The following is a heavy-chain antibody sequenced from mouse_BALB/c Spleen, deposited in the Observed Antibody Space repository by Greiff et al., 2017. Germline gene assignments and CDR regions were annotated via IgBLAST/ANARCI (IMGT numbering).Heavy chain of an antibody. V-gene: IGHV1-26*01. D-gene: IGHD1-2*01. CDR3: ASPGTTATGYAMDY. J-gene: IGHJ4*01. Sequence: EVQLQQSGPELVKPGASVKISCKASGYSFTGYYMHWVKQSHVKSLEWIGRINPYNGATSYNQNFKDKASLTVDKSSSTAYMELHSLTSEDSAVYYCASPGTTATGYAMDYWGQGTSVTVSS. CDR2: INPYNGAT. CDR1: GYSFTGYY.